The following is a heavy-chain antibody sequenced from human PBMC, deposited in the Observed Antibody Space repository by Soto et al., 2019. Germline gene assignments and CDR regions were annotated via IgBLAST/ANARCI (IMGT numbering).Heavy chain of an antibody. V-gene: IGHV3-66*01. Sequence: PGGSLRLSCAASGLTVSNNYMSWVRQAPGKGLEWVSIIYSDETTYYADSVMGRFTISRDSSKNTLYLQMSSLRAEDTAAYYCVKPGRYSYYFDYWGQGTLVTVPQ. CDR2: IYSDETT. J-gene: IGHJ4*02. CDR3: VKPGRYSYYFDY. CDR1: GLTVSNNY. D-gene: IGHD1-26*01.